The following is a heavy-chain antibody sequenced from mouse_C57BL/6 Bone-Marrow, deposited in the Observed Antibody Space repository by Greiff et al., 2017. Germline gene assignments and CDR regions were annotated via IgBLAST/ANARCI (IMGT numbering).Heavy chain of an antibody. J-gene: IGHJ4*01. V-gene: IGHV5-9-1*02. CDR1: GFTFSSYA. Sequence: EVKLMESGEGLVQSGGSLKLSCAASGFTFSSYAMSWVRQTPEKRLEWVAYISSGGDYIYYADTVKGRFTISRDNARNTLYLQMGSLKSEDTAMYYCTRDVDAMDYWGQGTSVTVSS. CDR3: TRDVDAMDY. CDR2: ISSGGDYI.